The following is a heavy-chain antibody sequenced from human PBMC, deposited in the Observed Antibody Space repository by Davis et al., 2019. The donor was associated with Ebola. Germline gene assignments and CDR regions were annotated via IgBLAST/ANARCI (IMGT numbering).Heavy chain of an antibody. J-gene: IGHJ5*02. D-gene: IGHD6-6*01. CDR3: AKGGGTSSSDFRRT. V-gene: IGHV3-23*01. CDR1: GFTFSSYW. CDR2: ISDSGGST. Sequence: GESLKISCAASGFTFSSYWMHWVRQAPGKGLEWVSGISDSGGSTHYADSVKGRFTISRDNSRNTLSLQMNSLRAEDTAVYYCAKGGGTSSSDFRRTWGQGTLVTVSS.